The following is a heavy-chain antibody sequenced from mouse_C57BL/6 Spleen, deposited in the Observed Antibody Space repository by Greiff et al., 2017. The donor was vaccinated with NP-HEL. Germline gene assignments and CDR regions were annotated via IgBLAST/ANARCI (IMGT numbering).Heavy chain of an antibody. Sequence: DVKLQESGPELVKPGASVKMSCKASGYTFTDYNMHWVKQSHGKSLEWIGYINPNNGGTSYNQKFKGKATLTVNKSSSTAYMELRSLTSEDSAVYYCARSGLLRYWFAYWGQGTLVTVSA. CDR3: ARSGLLRYWFAY. J-gene: IGHJ3*01. V-gene: IGHV1-22*01. CDR1: GYTFTDYN. D-gene: IGHD1-1*01. CDR2: INPNNGGT.